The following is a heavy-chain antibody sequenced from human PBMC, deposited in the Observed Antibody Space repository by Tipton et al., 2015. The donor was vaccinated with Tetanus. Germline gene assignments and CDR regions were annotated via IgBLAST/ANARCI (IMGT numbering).Heavy chain of an antibody. J-gene: IGHJ4*02. V-gene: IGHV4-61*05. Sequence: TLSLTCTVSGGSISSSSYYWGWIRQPPGKGLEWIGYIYYSGSTNYDPSLKSRVTISVDTSKNQFSLKLSSVTAADTAVYYCARVSSNTNYYDSSGYDYDAPFYFDFWGQGTVVTVSS. CDR3: ARVSSNTNYYDSSGYDYDAPFYFDF. D-gene: IGHD3-22*01. CDR2: IYYSGST. CDR1: GGSISSSSYY.